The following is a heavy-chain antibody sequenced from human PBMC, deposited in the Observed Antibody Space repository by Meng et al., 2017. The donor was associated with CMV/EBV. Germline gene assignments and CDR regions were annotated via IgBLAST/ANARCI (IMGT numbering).Heavy chain of an antibody. J-gene: IGHJ6*02. CDR1: GFTFSSYA. D-gene: IGHD3-10*01. CDR2: ISYDGSNK. V-gene: IGHV3-30-3*01. CDR3: ARSPYGSGSYYGSYYYYGMDV. Sequence: GESLKIFCAASGFTFSSYAMHWVRQAPGKGLEWVAVISYDGSNKYYADSVKGRFTISRDNSKNTLYLQMNSLRAEDTAVYYCARSPYGSGSYYGSYYYYGMDVWGQGTTVTVSS.